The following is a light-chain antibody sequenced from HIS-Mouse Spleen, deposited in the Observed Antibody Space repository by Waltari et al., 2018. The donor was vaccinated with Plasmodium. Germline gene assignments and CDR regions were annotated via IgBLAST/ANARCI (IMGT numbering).Light chain of an antibody. V-gene: IGLV3-10*01. J-gene: IGLJ3*02. CDR1: ALPKKY. Sequence: SYELTQPPSVSVSPGQTARITCSGDALPKKYAYWYQQKSGQAPVLVIYEDSKRPSGVPVIFSGSSSGTIATLTISGAQVEEEADYYCYSTDSSGNHGVFGGGTKLTVL. CDR2: EDS. CDR3: YSTDSSGNHGV.